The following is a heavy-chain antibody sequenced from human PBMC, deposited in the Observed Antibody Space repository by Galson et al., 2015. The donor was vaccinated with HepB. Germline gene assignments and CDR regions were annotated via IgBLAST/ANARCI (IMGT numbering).Heavy chain of an antibody. V-gene: IGHV1-18*01. D-gene: IGHD6-19*01. CDR1: GYTFTSYG. CDR3: ARENSSGWYGNWFDP. CDR2: ISAYNGNT. J-gene: IGHJ5*02. Sequence: SVKVSCKASGYTFTSYGISWVRQAPGQGLEWMGWISAYNGNTNYAQKLQGRVTMTTDTSTSTAYMELRSLRSDDTAVYYCARENSSGWYGNWFDPWGQGTLVTVSS.